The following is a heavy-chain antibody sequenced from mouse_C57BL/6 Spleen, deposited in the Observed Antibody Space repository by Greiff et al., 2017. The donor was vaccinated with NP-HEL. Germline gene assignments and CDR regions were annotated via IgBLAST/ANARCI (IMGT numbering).Heavy chain of an antibody. D-gene: IGHD1-1*01. J-gene: IGHJ2*01. V-gene: IGHV1-61*01. CDR3: ARKGITTVAPFDY. CDR2: IYPSDSET. Sequence: VQLQQSGAELVRPGSSVKLSCKASGYTFTSYWMDWVKQRPGQGLEWIGNIYPSDSETHYNQKFKDKATLTVDKSSSTAYMQLSSLTSEDSAVYYCARKGITTVAPFDYWGQGTTLTVSS. CDR1: GYTFTSYW.